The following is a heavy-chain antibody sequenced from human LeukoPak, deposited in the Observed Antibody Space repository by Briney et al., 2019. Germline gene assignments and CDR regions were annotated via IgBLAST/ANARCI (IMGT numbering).Heavy chain of an antibody. CDR3: ARLGYCSGGSCYYYYYMDV. CDR1: GGSFSGYY. CDR2: INHSGST. Sequence: SETLSLTCAVYGGSFSGYYWSWIRQPPGKGLEWIGEINHSGSTNYNPSLKSRVTMSGDTSKNQFSLKLSSVTAADTAAYYCARLGYCSGGSCYYYYYMDVWGKGTTVTVSS. D-gene: IGHD2-15*01. J-gene: IGHJ6*03. V-gene: IGHV4-34*01.